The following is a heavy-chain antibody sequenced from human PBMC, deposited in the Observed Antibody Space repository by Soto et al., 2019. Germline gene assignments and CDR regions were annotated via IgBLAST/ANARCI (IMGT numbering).Heavy chain of an antibody. D-gene: IGHD6-19*01. V-gene: IGHV4-59*02. CDR1: GGSVSAFC. J-gene: IGHJ4*01. CDR2: LYYGGST. CDR3: ARVRHGWTFFDY. Sequence: SETLSLTCTVSGGSVSAFCVSWSRQPPGRGLEWIGYLYYGGSTHYSPSLKSRVTISVDTSQNQFSLNLMSVTAADTAIYYCARVRHGWTFFDYWSHGTLVTVSS.